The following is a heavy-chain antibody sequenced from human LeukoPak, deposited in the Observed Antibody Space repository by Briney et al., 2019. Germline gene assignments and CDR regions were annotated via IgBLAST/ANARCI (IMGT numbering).Heavy chain of an antibody. Sequence: PGGSLRLSCAASGFTFSTYWMSWVRQAPGKGLQWVANIKQDASEKYYLDSVKGRFTISRDNAKNSLYLQMNSLRAEDTAVYYCAREITMVRGGPRGKDYWGQGSLVTVSS. J-gene: IGHJ4*02. CDR2: IKQDASEK. D-gene: IGHD3-10*01. CDR3: AREITMVRGGPRGKDY. CDR1: GFTFSTYW. V-gene: IGHV3-7*01.